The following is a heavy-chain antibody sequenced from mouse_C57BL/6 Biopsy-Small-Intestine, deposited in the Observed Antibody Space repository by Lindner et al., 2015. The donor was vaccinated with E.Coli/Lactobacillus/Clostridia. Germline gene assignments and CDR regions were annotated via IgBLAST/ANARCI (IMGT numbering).Heavy chain of an antibody. CDR3: AREGYDYDEGFAY. V-gene: IGHV1-80*01. D-gene: IGHD2-4*01. Sequence: VQLQESGAELVKPGASVKISCKASGYAFSSHWMNWVKQRPGKGLEWIGQIYPGDGDTNYNGKFKGKATLTADKSSSTAYMQLSSLTSEDSAVYFCAREGYDYDEGFAYWGQGTLVTVSA. CDR1: GYAFSSHW. J-gene: IGHJ3*01. CDR2: IYPGDGDT.